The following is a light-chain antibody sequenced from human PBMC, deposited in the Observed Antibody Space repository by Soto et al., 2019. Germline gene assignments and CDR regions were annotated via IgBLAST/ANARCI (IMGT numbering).Light chain of an antibody. V-gene: IGKV3-15*01. Sequence: EIVMTQSPAILSVSPGESATLSCRASQSVNSNYLAWYQQHPGQPPRLLIYGISTRATGIPARFSGSGSGTEFTLTISSLQSEDFAVYYCQQYNNWPRTFGQGTKVDIK. CDR1: QSVNSN. CDR3: QQYNNWPRT. CDR2: GIS. J-gene: IGKJ1*01.